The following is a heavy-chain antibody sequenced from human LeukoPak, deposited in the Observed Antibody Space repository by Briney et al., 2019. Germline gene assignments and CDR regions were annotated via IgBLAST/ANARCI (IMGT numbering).Heavy chain of an antibody. CDR1: GFSFGSYT. CDR3: ATKPSNCGRDCYPYYFDH. V-gene: IGHV3-23*01. D-gene: IGHD2-21*02. Sequence: GRSLRLSCAAAGFSFGSYTMASVRQAPGKWREWVSAITGSGGSTYYADSVKGRFTISRDNSKNTVHPQTNSMTADDTAVYYCATKPSNCGRDCYPYYFDHRGQGNLVTVSS. J-gene: IGHJ4*02. CDR2: ITGSGGST.